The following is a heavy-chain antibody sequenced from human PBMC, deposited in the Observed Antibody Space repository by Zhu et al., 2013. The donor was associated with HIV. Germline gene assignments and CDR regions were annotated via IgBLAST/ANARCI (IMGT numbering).Heavy chain of an antibody. J-gene: IGHJ4*02. CDR3: ARGPRGYSYSVLFDY. CDR1: GYTFTNYG. D-gene: IGHD5-18*01. Sequence: QVQLVQSGAEVKKPGASVKVSCKASGYTFTNYGISWVRQAPGQGLEWMGWISAYNGDTEYAQKLQGRVTMTTDTSTSTANMELRSLRSEDTAVYYCARGPRGYSYSVLFDYWGQGTLVTVSS. V-gene: IGHV1-18*01. CDR2: ISAYNGDT.